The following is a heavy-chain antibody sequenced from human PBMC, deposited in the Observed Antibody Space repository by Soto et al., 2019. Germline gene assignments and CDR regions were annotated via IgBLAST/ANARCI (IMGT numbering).Heavy chain of an antibody. D-gene: IGHD3-10*01. CDR3: ARNPPRITMVRGAPCYCDL. CDR2: IIPIFGTA. Sequence: QVQLVQSGAEVKKPGSSVKVSCKASGGTFSSYAISWVRQAPGQGLEWMGGIIPIFGTANYAQKFQGRVTITADKSTSTAYMGLSSLRSEDTAVYYCARNPPRITMVRGAPCYCDLWGRGTLVTVSS. J-gene: IGHJ2*01. CDR1: GGTFSSYA. V-gene: IGHV1-69*06.